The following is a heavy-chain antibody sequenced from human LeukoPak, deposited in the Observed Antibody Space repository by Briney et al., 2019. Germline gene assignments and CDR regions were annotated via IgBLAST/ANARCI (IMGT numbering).Heavy chain of an antibody. D-gene: IGHD5-18*01. CDR3: ARVRGYSYGYTDY. Sequence: QPGGSLRLSCAASGFTFSSYWMSWVRQAPGKGLEWVANIKQDGSEKYYVDSVKGRFTISRDNAKNPLYLQMNSLRAEDTAVYYCARVRGYSYGYTDYWGQGTLVTVSS. J-gene: IGHJ4*02. V-gene: IGHV3-7*01. CDR1: GFTFSSYW. CDR2: IKQDGSEK.